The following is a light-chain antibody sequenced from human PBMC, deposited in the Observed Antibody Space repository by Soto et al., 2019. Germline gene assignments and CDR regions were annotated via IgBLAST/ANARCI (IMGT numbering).Light chain of an antibody. CDR3: QQYGSSPET. CDR2: GAS. V-gene: IGKV3-20*01. CDR1: QSVRSTH. Sequence: EIVMTQSPATLSVSPGERATLSCRASQSVRSTHLAWYQLKPGQAPRLLIYGASSRATGIPDRFSGSGSGTDFTLTISRLEPEDFAVYYCQQYGSSPETFGQGTKVDI. J-gene: IGKJ1*01.